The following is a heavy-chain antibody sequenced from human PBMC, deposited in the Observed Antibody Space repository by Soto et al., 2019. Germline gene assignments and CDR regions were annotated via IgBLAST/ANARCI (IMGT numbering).Heavy chain of an antibody. CDR2: IIPIFGTA. D-gene: IGHD5-12*01. Sequence: SVKVSCKASGVTFSSYAISWVRQAPGQGLEWMGGIIPIFGTANYAQKFQGRVTISVDESTSTAYMELSSLRSEDTAVYYCARGRGYSGDDHYYYFDMDVWGQGTTVTVSS. CDR1: GVTFSSYA. V-gene: IGHV1-69*13. J-gene: IGHJ6*02. CDR3: ARGRGYSGDDHYYYFDMDV.